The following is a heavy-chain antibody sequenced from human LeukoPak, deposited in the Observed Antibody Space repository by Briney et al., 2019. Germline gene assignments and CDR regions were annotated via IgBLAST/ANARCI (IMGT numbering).Heavy chain of an antibody. V-gene: IGHV4-59*01. CDR3: ARGGYSYGYDY. J-gene: IGHJ4*02. CDR2: IYYSGST. D-gene: IGHD5-18*01. Sequence: SETLSLTCTVSGGSISSYYWSWIQQPPGKGLEWIGYIYYSGSTNYNPSLKSRVTISVDTSKNQFSLKLSSVTAADTAVYYCARGGYSYGYDYWGQGTLVTVSS. CDR1: GGSISSYY.